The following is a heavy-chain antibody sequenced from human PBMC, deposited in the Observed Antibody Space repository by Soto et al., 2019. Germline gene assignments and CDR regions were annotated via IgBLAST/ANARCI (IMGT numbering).Heavy chain of an antibody. CDR2: LYYSGST. D-gene: IGHD3-16*02. CDR3: ASMITFGGVIVLPDWFDP. Sequence: QLQLQESGPGLVKPSETLSLTCTVSGGSISSSSYYWGWIRQPPGKGLAWLGSLYYSGSTYYNPSLKRRVTISVDTSKNQFSLKLSSVTAADTAVYYCASMITFGGVIVLPDWFDPWGQGTLVTVSS. J-gene: IGHJ5*02. V-gene: IGHV4-39*01. CDR1: GGSISSSSYY.